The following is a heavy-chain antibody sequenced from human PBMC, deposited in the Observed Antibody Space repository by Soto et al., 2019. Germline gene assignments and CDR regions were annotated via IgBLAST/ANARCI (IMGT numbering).Heavy chain of an antibody. J-gene: IGHJ6*02. CDR3: ARGDCTGAYCYSWPFNYGVDV. D-gene: IGHD2-15*01. V-gene: IGHV3-33*08. CDR2: IWYDGSNK. CDR1: GFTFSTYV. Sequence: PGGALRLSCAASGFTFSTYVISWVRQAPGKGLEWGAIIWYDGSNKYSGDPVKGRLTISRDNSKNTLYLQMNSLRAEDTALYYCARGDCTGAYCYSWPFNYGVDVWGQGTTVTVSS.